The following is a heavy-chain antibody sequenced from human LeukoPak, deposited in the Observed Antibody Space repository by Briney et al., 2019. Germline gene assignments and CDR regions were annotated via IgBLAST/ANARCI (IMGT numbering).Heavy chain of an antibody. CDR1: GGSISSGGYS. CDR3: ARAEAAGATLYYYYYGMDV. J-gene: IGHJ6*02. Sequence: PSQTLSLTCAVSGGSISSGGYSWSWIRQPPGKGLEWIGYIYYSGSTNYNPSLKSRVTISVDTSKNQFSLKLSSVTAADTAVYYCARAEAAGATLYYYYYGMDVWGQGTTVTVSS. V-gene: IGHV4-61*08. D-gene: IGHD6-19*01. CDR2: IYYSGST.